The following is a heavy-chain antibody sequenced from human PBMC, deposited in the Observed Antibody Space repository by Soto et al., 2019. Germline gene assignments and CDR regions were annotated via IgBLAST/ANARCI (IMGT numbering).Heavy chain of an antibody. J-gene: IGHJ6*02. CDR2: IIPIFGTA. CDR1: GGTFSSYA. D-gene: IGHD2-21*02. V-gene: IGHV1-69*01. Sequence: QVQLVQSGAEVKKPGSSVKVSCKAYGGTFSSYAISWVRQAPGQGLEWMGGIIPIFGTANYAQKFQGRVTITADESTSTAYMELSSLRSEDTAVYYCARVAGAYCGGDCWYGMDVWGQGTTVTVSS. CDR3: ARVAGAYCGGDCWYGMDV.